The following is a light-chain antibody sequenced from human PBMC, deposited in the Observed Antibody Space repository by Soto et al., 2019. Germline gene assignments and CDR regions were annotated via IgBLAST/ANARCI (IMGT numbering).Light chain of an antibody. CDR1: SSDVGGYNY. Sequence: QSALTQPASVSGTPGQSMTISCTGTSSDVGGYNYVSWYQQHPGKAPKLMIYDVSNRPSGVSNRFSGSKSGNTASLTISGLHAEDEADYYCSSYTSSSTRVFGTGTKLTVL. CDR2: DVS. CDR3: SSYTSSSTRV. J-gene: IGLJ1*01. V-gene: IGLV2-14*01.